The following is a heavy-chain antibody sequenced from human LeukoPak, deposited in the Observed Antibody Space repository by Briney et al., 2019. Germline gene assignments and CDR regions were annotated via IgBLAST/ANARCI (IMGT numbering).Heavy chain of an antibody. Sequence: SETLSLTCAVYGGSLSGHYWSWIRQPPGKGLEWIGEILHSGSTNYNPSLKSRVSISVDTSKNQFSLKLSSVTAADTAVYYCARGYYDILTGYSQREFDYWGQGTLVTVSS. CDR2: ILHSGST. D-gene: IGHD3-9*01. CDR1: GGSLSGHY. CDR3: ARGYYDILTGYSQREFDY. J-gene: IGHJ4*02. V-gene: IGHV4-34*12.